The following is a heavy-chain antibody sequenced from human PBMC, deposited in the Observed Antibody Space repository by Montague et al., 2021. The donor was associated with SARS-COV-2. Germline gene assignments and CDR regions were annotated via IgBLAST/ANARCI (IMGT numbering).Heavy chain of an antibody. D-gene: IGHD4-23*01. J-gene: IGHJ4*02. Sequence: CAISGDSVSSNRAAGNWIRQSPSRGLEWRGRTYYRSKWYNDYAVSVKSRITINPDTSKNQFSLTLTSVSAADTGVYYCARWDPQTLTLIGLRGKSASDYWSQGTLVTVSS. CDR1: GDSVSSNRAA. CDR2: TYYRSKWYN. CDR3: ARWDPQTLTLIGLRGKSASDY. V-gene: IGHV6-1*01.